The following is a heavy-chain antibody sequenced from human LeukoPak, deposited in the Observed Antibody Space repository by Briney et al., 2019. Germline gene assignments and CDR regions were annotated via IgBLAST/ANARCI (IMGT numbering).Heavy chain of an antibody. V-gene: IGHV4-34*01. CDR2: INHSGST. J-gene: IGHJ5*02. CDR3: ARDSGTTGEVKFDP. CDR1: GGSFSGYY. Sequence: SETLSLTCAVYGGSFSGYYWSWIRQPPGKGLEWIGEINHSGSTNYNPSLKSRVTISVDTSKNQFSLKLSSVTAADTAVYYCARDSGTTGEVKFDPWGQGTRVAVSP. D-gene: IGHD3-10*01.